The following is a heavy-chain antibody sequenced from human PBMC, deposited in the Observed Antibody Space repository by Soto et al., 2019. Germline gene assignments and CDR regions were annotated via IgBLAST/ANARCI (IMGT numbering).Heavy chain of an antibody. CDR2: ISSSTGYT. CDR3: ARDRGCSGGSCYSKGMDV. V-gene: IGHV3-21*01. D-gene: IGHD2-15*01. J-gene: IGHJ6*02. CDR1: GFTFSSYS. Sequence: GGSLRLSCAASGFTFSSYSMNWVRQAPGKGLEWVSYISSSTGYTYYADSVKGRFTISRDNAKNSLYLQMNSLRAEDTAVYYCARDRGCSGGSCYSKGMDVWGQGTTVTVSS.